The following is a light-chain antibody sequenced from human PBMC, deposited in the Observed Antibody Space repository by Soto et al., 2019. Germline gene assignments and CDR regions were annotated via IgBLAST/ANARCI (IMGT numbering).Light chain of an antibody. CDR1: QTISSW. J-gene: IGKJ4*01. V-gene: IGKV1-5*03. CDR3: QQYDNLSPLT. Sequence: DIQVTQSPSTLSGSVGDRVTITCRASQTISSWLAWYQQKPGKAPKLLIYKASTLKSGVPSRFSGSGSGTNFTLIISSLRPEDIATYYCQQYDNLSPLTFGGGTKVDIK. CDR2: KAS.